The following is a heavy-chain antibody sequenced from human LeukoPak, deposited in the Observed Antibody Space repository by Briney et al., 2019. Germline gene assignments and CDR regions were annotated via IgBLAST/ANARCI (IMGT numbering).Heavy chain of an antibody. CDR1: GGSISSSSYY. D-gene: IGHD5-24*01. J-gene: IGHJ4*02. CDR3: ARGGGRATIPVFDY. Sequence: KTSETLSLTCTVSGGSISSSSYYWGWIRQPPGKGLEWIGSIYYSGSTYYNPSLKSRVTISVDTSKNQFSLKLSSVTAADTAVYYCARGGGRATIPVFDYWGQGTLVTVSS. V-gene: IGHV4-39*07. CDR2: IYYSGST.